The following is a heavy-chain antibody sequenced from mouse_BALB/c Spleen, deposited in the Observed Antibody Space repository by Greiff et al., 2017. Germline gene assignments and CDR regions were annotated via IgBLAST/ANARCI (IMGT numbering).Heavy chain of an antibody. CDR2: INPSSGYT. J-gene: IGHJ2*01. V-gene: IGHV1-4*01. Sequence: VQGVESGAELARPGASVKMSCKASGYTFTSYTMHWVKQRPGQGLEWIGYINPSSGYTNYNQKFKDKATLTADKSSSTAYMQLSSLTSEDSAVYYCASPYGNTPSFDYWGQGTTLTVSS. D-gene: IGHD2-10*02. CDR3: ASPYGNTPSFDY. CDR1: GYTFTSYT.